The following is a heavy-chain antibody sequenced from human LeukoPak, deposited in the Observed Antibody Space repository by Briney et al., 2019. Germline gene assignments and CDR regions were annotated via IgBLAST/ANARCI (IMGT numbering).Heavy chain of an antibody. CDR1: GFTFSSYA. CDR3: AKTRWLQFVPHDY. D-gene: IGHD5-24*01. J-gene: IGHJ4*02. CDR2: ISGSGGST. V-gene: IGHV3-23*01. Sequence: PGGSLRLSCAASGFTFSSYAMSWVRQAPGKGLEWVSAISGSGGSTYYADSVKGRFTISRDNFKNTLYLQMNSLRAEDTAVYYCAKTRWLQFVPHDYWGQGTLVTVSS.